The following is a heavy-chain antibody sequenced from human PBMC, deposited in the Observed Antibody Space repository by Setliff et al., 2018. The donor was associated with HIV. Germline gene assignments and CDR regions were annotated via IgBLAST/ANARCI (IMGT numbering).Heavy chain of an antibody. CDR3: ARVGILLWFGELTEAPLDY. D-gene: IGHD3-10*01. J-gene: IGHJ4*02. V-gene: IGHV1-18*01. CDR1: GYTFTSYG. CDR2: ISAYNGNT. Sequence: ASVKVSCKASGYTFTSYGISWVRQAPGQGLEWMGRISAYNGNTNYAQKLQGRVTMTTDTSTSTAYMELRSLRSDDTAVYYCARVGILLWFGELTEAPLDYWGQGTLVTVSS.